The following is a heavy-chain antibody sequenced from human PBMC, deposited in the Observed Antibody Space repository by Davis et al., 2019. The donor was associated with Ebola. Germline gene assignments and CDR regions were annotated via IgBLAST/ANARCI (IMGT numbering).Heavy chain of an antibody. J-gene: IGHJ4*02. CDR1: GFTFSSYW. CDR2: INSDGSST. V-gene: IGHV3-74*01. CDR3: VSGENGDY. Sequence: GESLKISCAASGFTFSSYWMHWVRQAPGKGLVWVSRINSDGSSTSYADSVKGRFTISRDNSKNTLFLQLNSLRVEDTALYYCVSGENGDYWGQGTQVTVSS. D-gene: IGHD3-3*01.